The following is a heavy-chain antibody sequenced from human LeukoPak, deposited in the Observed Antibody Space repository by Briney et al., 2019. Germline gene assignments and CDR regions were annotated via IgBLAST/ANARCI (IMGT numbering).Heavy chain of an antibody. CDR1: GFTFSSCG. CDR2: ISYDGSNK. V-gene: IGHV3-30*18. Sequence: GGSLRLSCAASGFTFSSCGMHWVRQAPGQGMEWVAVISYDGSNKYYADSVKDRFTISRDNSTNTLYLQMNSPRAEATAAYYCAEGEDRVGIAAARVQDWGQGTLVTVSS. CDR3: AEGEDRVGIAAARVQD. D-gene: IGHD6-13*01. J-gene: IGHJ4*02.